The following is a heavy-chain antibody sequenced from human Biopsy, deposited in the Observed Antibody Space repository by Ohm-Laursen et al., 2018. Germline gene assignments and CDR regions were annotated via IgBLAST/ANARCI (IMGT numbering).Heavy chain of an antibody. D-gene: IGHD3-22*01. J-gene: IGHJ5*02. V-gene: IGHV3-21*01. Sequence: GSLRLSCTAPGFTLSSYALNWVCQAPGKGLEWVSSISAGSNYIYYTDSVKGRFTISRDNAQNSLYLQMNSLRAEDTAFYYCAVEYYDSSGYYNPKWFNPWGQGTLVTVSS. CDR3: AVEYYDSSGYYNPKWFNP. CDR2: ISAGSNYI. CDR1: GFTLSSYA.